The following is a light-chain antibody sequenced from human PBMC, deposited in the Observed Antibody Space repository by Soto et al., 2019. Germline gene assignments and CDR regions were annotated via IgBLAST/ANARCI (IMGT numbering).Light chain of an antibody. CDR2: GAS. J-gene: IGKJ3*01. CDR1: ENVRTF. CDR3: QQYNNWPPGT. Sequence: VLTQSPATLSLSPGERATLSCRASENVRTFVDWYQQKPGQAPRLLIYGASNRATDIPARFSGSGSGTDFTLTISNLEPEDFAVYYCQQYNNWPPGTFGPGTKVDIK. V-gene: IGKV3-11*01.